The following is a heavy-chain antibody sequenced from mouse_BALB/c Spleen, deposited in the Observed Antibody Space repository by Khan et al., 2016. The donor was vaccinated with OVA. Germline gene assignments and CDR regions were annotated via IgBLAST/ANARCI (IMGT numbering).Heavy chain of an antibody. D-gene: IGHD3-3*01. Sequence: QLQESGPGLVKPSQSLSLTCTVTGYSITSDYAWNWIRQFPGNRLEWMGYKTYSGRTSYTPSLKSRISITRDTSKNQSFLQLNSVTIDDTATYYCSGGRAYWGQGTLVTVSA. J-gene: IGHJ3*01. V-gene: IGHV3-2*02. CDR1: GYSITSDYA. CDR3: SGGRAY. CDR2: KTYSGRT.